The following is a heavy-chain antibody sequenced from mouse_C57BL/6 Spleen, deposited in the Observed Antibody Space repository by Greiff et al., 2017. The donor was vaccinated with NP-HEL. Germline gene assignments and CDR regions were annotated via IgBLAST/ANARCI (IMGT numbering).Heavy chain of an antibody. CDR1: GFTFSDYG. CDR2: ISSGSSTI. D-gene: IGHD2-4*01. CDR3: AKPYDYEYFDV. V-gene: IGHV5-17*01. J-gene: IGHJ1*03. Sequence: DVKLVESGGGLVKPGGSLKLSCAASGFTFSDYGMHWVRQAPEKGLEWVAYISSGSSTIYYADTVKGRFTISRDNAKNTLFLQMTSLRSEDTAMYYCAKPYDYEYFDVWGTGTTVTVSS.